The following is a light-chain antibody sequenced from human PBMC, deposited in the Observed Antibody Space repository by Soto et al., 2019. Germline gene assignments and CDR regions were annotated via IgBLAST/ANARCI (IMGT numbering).Light chain of an antibody. CDR3: QQYYSTPWT. Sequence: DIVMTQSPDSLAVSLGERATIKCKSSQSVLYSSSNKNYLAWYQQKPGQPPKLLIYWASTRESGVPDRFSGSGSGTDFTLTISSLQAEDVAVYSCQQYYSTPWTFGQGTKGDIK. CDR1: QSVLYSSSNKNY. J-gene: IGKJ1*01. CDR2: WAS. V-gene: IGKV4-1*01.